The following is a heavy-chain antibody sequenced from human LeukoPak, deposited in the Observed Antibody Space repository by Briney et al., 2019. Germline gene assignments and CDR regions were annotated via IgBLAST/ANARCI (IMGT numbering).Heavy chain of an antibody. Sequence: SETLSLTCTVSGGSISSGDYYWSWIRQPPGKGLGWIGYIYYSGSTYYNPSLKSRVTISVDTSKNQFSLKLSSVTAADTAVYYCARARYGDYLFDYWGQGTLVTVSS. D-gene: IGHD4-17*01. J-gene: IGHJ4*02. CDR2: IYYSGST. CDR3: ARARYGDYLFDY. CDR1: GGSISSGDYY. V-gene: IGHV4-30-4*01.